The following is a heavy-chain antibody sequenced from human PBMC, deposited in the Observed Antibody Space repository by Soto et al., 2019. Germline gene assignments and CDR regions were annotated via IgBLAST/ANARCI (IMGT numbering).Heavy chain of an antibody. CDR3: AREIAGLGGVYDY. CDR1: GYTFTKYG. CDR2: ISGSSGNA. Sequence: QVQLVQSGAEVKNPGASVKVSCKTSGYTFTKYGVGWVRQAPGQGLEWMGWISGSSGNANYAEKVQGRITLTTDTSTSTAYIELRSLRSDDTAVYYCAREIAGLGGVYDYWGQGTLVSVSS. V-gene: IGHV1-18*01. D-gene: IGHD3-16*01. J-gene: IGHJ4*02.